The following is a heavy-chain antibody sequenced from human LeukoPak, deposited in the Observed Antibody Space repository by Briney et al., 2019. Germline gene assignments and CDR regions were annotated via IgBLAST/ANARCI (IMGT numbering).Heavy chain of an antibody. CDR2: INPTGGST. J-gene: IGHJ4*02. CDR3: ASKTSSGWNFDY. CDR1: GYTFTSYY. D-gene: IGHD6-19*01. V-gene: IGHV1-46*01. Sequence: ASVKVSCKASGYTFTSYYMHWVRQAPGQGLEWMGLINPTGGSTGYAQKFQGRVTITADKSTSTAYMELSSLRSEDTAVYYCASKTSSGWNFDYWGQGTLVTVSS.